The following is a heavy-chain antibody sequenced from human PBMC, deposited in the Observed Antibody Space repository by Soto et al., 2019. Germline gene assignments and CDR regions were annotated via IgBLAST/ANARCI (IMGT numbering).Heavy chain of an antibody. Sequence: ASVKVSCKASGYTFTSYYVHWVRQAPGQGLEWMGIINPSGGSTSYAQKFQGRVTMTRDTSTSTVYMELSSLRSEDTAVYYCASGYESPYYFDYWGQGTLVTVSS. CDR3: ASGYESPYYFDY. V-gene: IGHV1-46*03. CDR1: GYTFTSYY. J-gene: IGHJ4*02. D-gene: IGHD5-12*01. CDR2: INPSGGST.